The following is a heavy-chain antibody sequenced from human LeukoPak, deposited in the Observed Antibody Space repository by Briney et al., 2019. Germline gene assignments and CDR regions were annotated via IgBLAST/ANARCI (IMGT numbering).Heavy chain of an antibody. CDR1: GFNFSNYG. CDR2: IWHDGSNE. J-gene: IGHJ4*02. V-gene: IGHV3-33*01. CDR3: ARGIAVAGTTGGYCDY. D-gene: IGHD6-19*01. Sequence: GRSLRPSCAASGFNFSNYGMNWVRQAPGKGLEWVAVIWHDGSNEYYADSVKGRFTISRDNSENTLYLQMNSLGAEDTAFYYCARGIAVAGTTGGYCDYWGQGALVTVSS.